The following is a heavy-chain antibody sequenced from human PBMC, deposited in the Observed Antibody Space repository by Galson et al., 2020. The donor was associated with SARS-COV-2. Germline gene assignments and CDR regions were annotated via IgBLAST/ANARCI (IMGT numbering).Heavy chain of an antibody. CDR3: ARDLPYYDSSGPEYYYYYGMDV. V-gene: IGHV3-30-3*01. J-gene: IGHJ6*02. Sequence: GESLKISCAASGFTFSSYAMHWVRQAPGKGLEWVAVISYDGSNKYYADSVKGRFTISRDNSKNTLYLQMNSLRAEDTAVYYCARDLPYYDSSGPEYYYYYGMDVWGQGTTVTVSS. D-gene: IGHD3-22*01. CDR2: ISYDGSNK. CDR1: GFTFSSYA.